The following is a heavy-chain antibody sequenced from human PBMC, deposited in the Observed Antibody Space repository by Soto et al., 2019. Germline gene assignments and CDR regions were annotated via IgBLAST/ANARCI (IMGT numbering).Heavy chain of an antibody. CDR2: ISYDGSNK. CDR3: ARDPSYGYSYGYSGY. CDR1: GFTFSSYA. D-gene: IGHD5-18*01. Sequence: QVQLVESGGGVVQPGRSLRLSCAASGFTFSSYAMHWVRQAPGKGLEWVAVISYDGSNKYYADSVKGRFTISRDNSKNTLYLQMNSLRAEDTAVYYCARDPSYGYSYGYSGYWGQGTLVTVSS. V-gene: IGHV3-30-3*01. J-gene: IGHJ4*02.